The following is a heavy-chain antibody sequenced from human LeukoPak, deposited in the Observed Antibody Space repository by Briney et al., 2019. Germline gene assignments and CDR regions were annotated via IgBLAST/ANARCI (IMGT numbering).Heavy chain of an antibody. CDR2: IYYSGST. Sequence: SETLSLTCTVSGGSISSSSYYWGWIRQPPGKGLEWIGSIYYSGSTYYNPSLKSRVTISVDTSKNQFSLKLSSVTAADTAVYYCARLQYYDFWSGYYRHYYYMDVWGKGTTVTVSS. D-gene: IGHD3-3*01. J-gene: IGHJ6*03. V-gene: IGHV4-39*07. CDR1: GGSISSSSYY. CDR3: ARLQYYDFWSGYYRHYYYMDV.